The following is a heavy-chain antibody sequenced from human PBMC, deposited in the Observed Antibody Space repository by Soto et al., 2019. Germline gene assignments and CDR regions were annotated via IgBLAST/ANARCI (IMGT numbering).Heavy chain of an antibody. Sequence: GGSLRLSCAASGFTFSNAWMSWVRQAPGKGLEWVGRIKSKTDGGTTDYAAPVKGRFTISRDDSKNTLYLQMNSLKTEDTAVYYCTTESYCSGGSCQLYFDYWGQGTLVTVSS. CDR3: TTESYCSGGSCQLYFDY. D-gene: IGHD2-15*01. J-gene: IGHJ4*02. CDR2: IKSKTDGGTT. V-gene: IGHV3-15*01. CDR1: GFTFSNAW.